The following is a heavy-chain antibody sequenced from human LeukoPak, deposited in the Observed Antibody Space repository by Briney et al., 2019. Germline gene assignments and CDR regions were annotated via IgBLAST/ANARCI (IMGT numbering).Heavy chain of an antibody. CDR2: IYYSGST. CDR1: GGSISSGGYY. Sequence: SETLSLTCAVSGGSISSGGYYWSWIRQHPGKGLEWIGYIYYSGSTYYNPSLKSRVTISVDTSKNQFSLKLSSVTAADTAVYYCARDRYNWNYPGIMDYYYYGMDVWGQGTTVTVSS. V-gene: IGHV4-31*11. D-gene: IGHD1-7*01. CDR3: ARDRYNWNYPGIMDYYYYGMDV. J-gene: IGHJ6*02.